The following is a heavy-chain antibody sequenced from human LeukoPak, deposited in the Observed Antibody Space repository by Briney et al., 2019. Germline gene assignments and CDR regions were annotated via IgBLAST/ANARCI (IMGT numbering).Heavy chain of an antibody. CDR3: AKDYSKTSYYGSGTYYRPNWFDP. CDR1: GFTFSSYW. D-gene: IGHD3-10*01. J-gene: IGHJ5*02. CDR2: IKQDGSEK. Sequence: PGGSLRLSCAASGFTFSSYWMSWVRQAPGKGLEWVANIKQDGSEKYYVDSVKGRFTISRDNSKNTLYLQMNSLRAEDTAVYYCAKDYSKTSYYGSGTYYRPNWFDPWGQGTLVTVSS. V-gene: IGHV3-7*01.